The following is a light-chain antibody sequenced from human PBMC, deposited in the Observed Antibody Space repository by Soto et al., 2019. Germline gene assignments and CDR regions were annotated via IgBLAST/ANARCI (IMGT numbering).Light chain of an antibody. V-gene: IGKV3-15*01. CDR1: QSVSSN. CDR2: GAS. CDR3: HHYNNWPPWT. Sequence: EIVMTQSPATLSVSPGERATLSCRASQSVSSNLAWYQQKPGQAPRLLIYGASTRATGIPARFSGSGSGTDFTLTISSLQSEDFAIYYCHHYNNWPPWTFGQGTKVELK. J-gene: IGKJ1*01.